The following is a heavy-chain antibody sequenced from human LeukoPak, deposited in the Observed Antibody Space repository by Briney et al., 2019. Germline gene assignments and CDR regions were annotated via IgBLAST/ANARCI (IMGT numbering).Heavy chain of an antibody. D-gene: IGHD3-16*02. V-gene: IGHV4-34*01. J-gene: IGHJ4*02. CDR1: GGSFSGYY. CDR3: ARVSGGLRLGELSLNY. Sequence: SETLSLTCAVYGGSFSGYYWSWIRQPPGKGLEWIGEINHSGSTNYNPSLKSRVTISVDTSKNQFSLKLSSVTAADTAVYYCARVSGGLRLGELSLNYWGQGTLVTVSS. CDR2: INHSGST.